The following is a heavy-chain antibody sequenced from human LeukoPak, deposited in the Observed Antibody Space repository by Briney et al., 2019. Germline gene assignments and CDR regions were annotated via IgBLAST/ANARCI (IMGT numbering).Heavy chain of an antibody. Sequence: GGTLRLSCAASGFTFRTSGMSWVRQAPGKGLEWVSAISGSGVSTYYADSVKGRFTISRDNSKNTLYLQMNSLRAEDTAVYYCAKEYGYTYGEFDYWGQGTLVTASS. D-gene: IGHD5-18*01. CDR2: ISGSGVST. CDR1: GFTFRTSG. V-gene: IGHV3-23*01. J-gene: IGHJ4*02. CDR3: AKEYGYTYGEFDY.